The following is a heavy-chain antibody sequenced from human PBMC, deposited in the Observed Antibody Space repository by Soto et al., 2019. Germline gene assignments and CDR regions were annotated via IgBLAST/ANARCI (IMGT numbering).Heavy chain of an antibody. D-gene: IGHD3-22*01. CDR2: IYYDGTT. Sequence: PSVPLALTCPVSNGYLIRTRYYGPWTRTTPGKGLEWIWAIYYDGTTYYTESLKSRVSISVDTSKNQFSLKLNSVTAADTAVYVCARQGRNTKIVLVKHDAADFWGQGTAVTV. J-gene: IGHJ6*02. CDR1: NGYLIRTRYY. V-gene: IGHV4-39*01. CDR3: ARQGRNTKIVLVKHDAADF.